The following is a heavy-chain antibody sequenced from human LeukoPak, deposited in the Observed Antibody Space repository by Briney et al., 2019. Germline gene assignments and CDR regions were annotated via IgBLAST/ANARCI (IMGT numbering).Heavy chain of an antibody. CDR1: GFTVSSNY. J-gene: IGHJ4*02. CDR3: ANGLEDYYGSGSYYWDY. Sequence: GGSLRLSCAASGFTVSSNYMSWVRQAPGKGLEWVSVIYSGGSTYYADSVKGRFTISRDNSKNTLYLQMNSLRAEDTAVYYCANGLEDYYGSGSYYWDYWGQGTLVTVSS. D-gene: IGHD3-10*01. CDR2: IYSGGST. V-gene: IGHV3-53*01.